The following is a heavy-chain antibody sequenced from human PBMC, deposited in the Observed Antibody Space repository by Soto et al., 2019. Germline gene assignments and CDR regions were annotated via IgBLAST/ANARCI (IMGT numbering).Heavy chain of an antibody. Sequence: GGSQRLSSAASGFTFRNYWMHWVRQAPGKGLVWVSRIKNDGSRTAYADSVKGRFTISRDNARNSLYLQMNSLRAEDAAVYFCARGHIVFPYYNYGLDVWGQGTTVTVSS. CDR2: IKNDGSRT. V-gene: IGHV3-74*01. D-gene: IGHD2-21*01. J-gene: IGHJ6*02. CDR1: GFTFRNYW. CDR3: ARGHIVFPYYNYGLDV.